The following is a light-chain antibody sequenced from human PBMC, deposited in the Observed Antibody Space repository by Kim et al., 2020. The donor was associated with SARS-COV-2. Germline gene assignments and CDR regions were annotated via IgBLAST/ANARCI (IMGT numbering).Light chain of an antibody. CDR3: QQYNSNLYS. J-gene: IGKJ2*03. V-gene: IGKV1-5*03. Sequence: DIQMTQSPSTLSASVGDRVTITCRASQSISSWLAWYQQKPGKVPKLLIYEATNLASGVPSRFTGSGSGTEFTLTIGSLQLDDFATYYCQQYNSNLYSCGQGTKLDI. CDR1: QSISSW. CDR2: EAT.